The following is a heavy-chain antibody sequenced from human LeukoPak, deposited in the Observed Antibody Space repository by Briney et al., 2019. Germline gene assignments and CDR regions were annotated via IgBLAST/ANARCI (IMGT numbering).Heavy chain of an antibody. CDR3: ARPGVPGIAVAGLYYFDY. CDR2: ISAYNGNT. CDR1: GYTFTIYG. Sequence: GASATVSCTASGYTFTIYGISWVRQAPGQGHEWMGWISAYNGNTNYAQKLQGRVTMTTDTATSTDYMELRSLRAEDTAVYYCARPGVPGIAVAGLYYFDYWGQGTLVTVSS. D-gene: IGHD6-19*01. V-gene: IGHV1-18*01. J-gene: IGHJ4*02.